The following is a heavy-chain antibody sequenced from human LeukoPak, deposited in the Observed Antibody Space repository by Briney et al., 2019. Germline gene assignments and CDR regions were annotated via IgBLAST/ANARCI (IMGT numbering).Heavy chain of an antibody. J-gene: IGHJ6*03. CDR1: GYTYTSYG. V-gene: IGHV1-18*01. Sequence: GASVKVSCKASGYTYTSYGISWVRQAPGQGLEWMGWISAYNGNTNYAQKLQGRVTMTTDTSTSTAYMELRSLRSDDTAVYYCARIPIYPEWPNYYYYYMDVWGKGTAVTVSS. D-gene: IGHD3-3*01. CDR2: ISAYNGNT. CDR3: ARIPIYPEWPNYYYYYMDV.